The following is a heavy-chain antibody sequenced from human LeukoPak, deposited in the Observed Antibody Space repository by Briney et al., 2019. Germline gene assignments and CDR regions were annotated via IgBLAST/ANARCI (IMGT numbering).Heavy chain of an antibody. V-gene: IGHV3-48*03. D-gene: IGHD5-12*01. J-gene: IGHJ6*02. CDR2: SSGDGRTM. CDR1: GFTFRSYE. Sequence: GGSLRLSCEASGFTFRSYEMNWVRQAPGKGLEWVSYSSGDGRTMYYADSVKGRFTISRDSGTNSLYLQMNSLRAEDTAVYYCARGDGVATRYYYGLDVWGQGTTVTVFS. CDR3: ARGDGVATRYYYGLDV.